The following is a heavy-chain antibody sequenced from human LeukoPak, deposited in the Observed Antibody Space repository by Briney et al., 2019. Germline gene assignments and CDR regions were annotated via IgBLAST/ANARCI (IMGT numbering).Heavy chain of an antibody. J-gene: IGHJ4*02. CDR2: IDYSGST. D-gene: IGHD3/OR15-3a*01. Sequence: SETLSLTCTVSGGSISGFCWSWIRQPPGKGLEWIGYIDYSGSTNYNPSLKSRVTISVDTSKNQFSLKLSSVTAADTAAYYCARVPGLDMYYFDYWGQGSLVTISS. CDR3: ARVPGLDMYYFDY. CDR1: GGSISGFC. V-gene: IGHV4-59*01.